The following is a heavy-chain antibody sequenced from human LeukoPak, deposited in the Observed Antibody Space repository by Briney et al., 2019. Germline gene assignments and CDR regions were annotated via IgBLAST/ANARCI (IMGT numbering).Heavy chain of an antibody. CDR1: GFSLSRNG. V-gene: IGHV3-23*01. D-gene: IGHD4-11*01. J-gene: IGHJ4*02. CDR2: ISGSGGST. CDR3: AKAATVFYYFDY. Sequence: PGGSLRLSCATSGFSLSRNGMHWVRQAPGKGLEWVSAISGSGGSTYYADSVKGRFTISRDNSKNTLYLQMNSLRAEDTAVYYCAKAATVFYYFDYWGQGTLVTVSS.